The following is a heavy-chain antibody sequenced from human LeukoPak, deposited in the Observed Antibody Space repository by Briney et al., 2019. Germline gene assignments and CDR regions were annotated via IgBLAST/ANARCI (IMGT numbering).Heavy chain of an antibody. J-gene: IGHJ4*02. CDR3: AKELHGSGNYAFDY. CDR1: GFTFSSCA. D-gene: IGHD3-10*01. CDR2: VSVNGGTT. V-gene: IGHV3-23*01. Sequence: GGSLRFSCAASGFTFSSCALSWVRQAPGKGLEWVSTVSVNGGTTYYADSVKGRFTISRDNSKNTLYLRMNSLRAEDTAVYFCAKELHGSGNYAFDYWGQGTLVTVSS.